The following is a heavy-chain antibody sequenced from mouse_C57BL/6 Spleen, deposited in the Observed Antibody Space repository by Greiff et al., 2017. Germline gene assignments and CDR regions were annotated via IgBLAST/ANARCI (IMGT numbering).Heavy chain of an antibody. CDR3: ARGIITTVVRNFDY. J-gene: IGHJ2*01. CDR2: ILPGSGST. V-gene: IGHV1-9*01. D-gene: IGHD1-1*01. CDR1: GYTFTGYW. Sequence: QVQLQQSGAELMKPGASVKLSCKATGYTFTGYWIEWVKQRPGHGLEWIGEILPGSGSTHYNEKFKGKATFTADTSSNTAYMQLSSLTTEDSAIYYCARGIITTVVRNFDYWGQGTTLTVSS.